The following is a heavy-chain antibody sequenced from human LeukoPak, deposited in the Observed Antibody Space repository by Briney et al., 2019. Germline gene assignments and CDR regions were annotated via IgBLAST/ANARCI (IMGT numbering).Heavy chain of an antibody. CDR2: ISSSSSTI. V-gene: IGHV3-48*01. CDR3: ARVVNHGYSDY. CDR1: GFTFSSYS. D-gene: IGHD4-17*01. Sequence: PGGSLRLSCAASGFTFSSYSMNWVRQAPGKGLGWVSYISSSSSTIYYADSVKGRFTISRDNAKNSLYLQMNSLRAEDTAVYYCARVVNHGYSDYWGQGTLVTVSS. J-gene: IGHJ4*02.